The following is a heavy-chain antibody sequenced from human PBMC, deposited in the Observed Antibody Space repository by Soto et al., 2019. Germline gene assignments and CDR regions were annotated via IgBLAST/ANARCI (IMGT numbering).Heavy chain of an antibody. V-gene: IGHV1-69*13. Sequence: SVKVSFKASGGTFSSYAISWVRQAPGQGLEWMGGIIPIFGTANYAQKFQGRVTITADESTSTAYMELSSLRSEDTAVYYCARTGRFGELYHQAFDYWGQGTLVTDS. D-gene: IGHD3-10*01. J-gene: IGHJ4*02. CDR1: GGTFSSYA. CDR3: ARTGRFGELYHQAFDY. CDR2: IIPIFGTA.